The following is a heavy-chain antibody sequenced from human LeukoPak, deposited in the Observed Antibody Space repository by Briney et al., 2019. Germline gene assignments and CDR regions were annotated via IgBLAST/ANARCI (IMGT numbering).Heavy chain of an antibody. V-gene: IGHV1-46*01. D-gene: IGHD2-15*01. CDR2: INPSGGST. CDR3: ATELRYCSGGSCFSAEYYYYYYGMDV. CDR1: VYALTRYY. Sequence: ASVNVSRKPSVYALTRYYIHGVRQAPRRGGEWVGIINPSGGSTSCAQKVRGRDTMTRDTPTSTVYMELSSLRSEDTAVYYCATELRYCSGGSCFSAEYYYYYYGMDVWGQGTTVTVSS. J-gene: IGHJ6*02.